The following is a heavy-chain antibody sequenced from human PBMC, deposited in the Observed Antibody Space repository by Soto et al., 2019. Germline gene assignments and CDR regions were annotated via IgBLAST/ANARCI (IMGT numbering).Heavy chain of an antibody. J-gene: IGHJ5*01. CDR1: GYTFRNYA. D-gene: IGHD3-3*01. CDR2: INTYKGDT. V-gene: IGHV1-18*04. Sequence: QVNLVQSGAEVKEPGASVKVSCKASGYTFRNYAITWVRQAPGQGLEWMGWINTYKGDTNYAHKFQGRVTMTTDTSTSTAYMELRSLRSDDTAIYYCARDAAFWSGRNLNWFDSWGQGTLVTVSS. CDR3: ARDAAFWSGRNLNWFDS.